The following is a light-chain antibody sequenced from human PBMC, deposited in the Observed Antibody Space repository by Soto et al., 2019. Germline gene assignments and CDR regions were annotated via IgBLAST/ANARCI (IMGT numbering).Light chain of an antibody. J-gene: IGKJ2*01. CDR2: DAS. CDR1: QSVSSSY. V-gene: IGKV3D-20*01. Sequence: EIVLTQSPATLSLSPGERATLSCGASQSVSSSYLAWYQQKPGLAPRLLIYDASTRATGIPDRFSGSGSGTDFTLTISRLEPEDFAVDYCQQYGSSPRYTFGQGTKLEIK. CDR3: QQYGSSPRYT.